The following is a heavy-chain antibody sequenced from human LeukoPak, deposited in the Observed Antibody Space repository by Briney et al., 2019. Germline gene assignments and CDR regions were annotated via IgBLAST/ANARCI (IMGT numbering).Heavy chain of an antibody. CDR3: AKAYSGSYTNYFDY. J-gene: IGHJ4*02. CDR1: GFTFDDYA. V-gene: IGHV3-43D*04. D-gene: IGHD1-26*01. Sequence: PGGSLRLSCAASGFTFDDYAMHWFRQAPGKGLEWVSLISWNGGSTYYADSVKGRFTISRDNSKNSLYLQMNSLRTEDTALYYCAKAYSGSYTNYFDYWGQGTLVTVSS. CDR2: ISWNGGST.